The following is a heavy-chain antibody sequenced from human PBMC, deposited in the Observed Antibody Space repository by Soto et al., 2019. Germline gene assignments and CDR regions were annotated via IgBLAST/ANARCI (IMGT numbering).Heavy chain of an antibody. Sequence: SSETLSLTCTVSGGSISSSSYYWGWIRQPPGKGLEWIGSIYYSGSTYYNPSLKSRVTISVDTSKNQFSLKLSSVTAADTAVYYCARRSGWSHNWFDPWGQGTLVTVSS. CDR3: ARRSGWSHNWFDP. D-gene: IGHD6-19*01. CDR1: GGSISSSSYY. J-gene: IGHJ5*02. V-gene: IGHV4-39*01. CDR2: IYYSGST.